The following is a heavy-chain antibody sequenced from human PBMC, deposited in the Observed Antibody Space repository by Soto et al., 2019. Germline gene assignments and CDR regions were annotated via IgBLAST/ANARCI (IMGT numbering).Heavy chain of an antibody. V-gene: IGHV4-31*03. Sequence: QVQLQESGPGLVKPSQTLSLTCTVAGGSISSGGYYWSWIRQHPGKGLEWIGYIYYSGSTYYNPSLKSRVTISVDTSKNQFSLKLSSVTAADTAVYYCARGGIAAAAPPDYWGQGTLVTVSS. CDR1: GGSISSGGYY. D-gene: IGHD6-13*01. CDR3: ARGGIAAAAPPDY. J-gene: IGHJ4*02. CDR2: IYYSGST.